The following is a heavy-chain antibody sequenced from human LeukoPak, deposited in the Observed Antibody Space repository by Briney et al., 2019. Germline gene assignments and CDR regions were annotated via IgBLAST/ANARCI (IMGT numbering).Heavy chain of an antibody. CDR3: TRGPIFGVAYNWLDP. V-gene: IGHV4-59*01. D-gene: IGHD3-3*01. Sequence: PSETLSLTCTVSGASISSYYWSWIRQPPGKGLEWIGYILYSEGTNYNPSLKSRVTISGDTSKNQFSLKLTSVTAADTAIYYCTRGPIFGVAYNWLDPWGQGTLVTVSS. CDR1: GASISSYY. J-gene: IGHJ5*02. CDR2: ILYSEGT.